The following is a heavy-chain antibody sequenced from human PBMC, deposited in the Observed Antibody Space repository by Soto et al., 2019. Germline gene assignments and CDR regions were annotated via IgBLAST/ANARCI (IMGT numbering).Heavy chain of an antibody. D-gene: IGHD3-3*01. Sequence: ASVQVSCKTSGYTLTSYGISWVRQAPGQRLEWMGWISAYSGKTNYAQKLQGRLTMTTDTSTSTAYMELRSLRSDDTALYYCARDNSGDFWSGYSHYYFDYWGQGTLVTVSS. CDR3: ARDNSGDFWSGYSHYYFDY. CDR2: ISAYSGKT. CDR1: GYTLTSYG. J-gene: IGHJ4*02. V-gene: IGHV1-18*01.